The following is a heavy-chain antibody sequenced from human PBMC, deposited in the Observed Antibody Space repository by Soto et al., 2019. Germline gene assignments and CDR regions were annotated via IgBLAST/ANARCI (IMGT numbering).Heavy chain of an antibody. D-gene: IGHD6-13*01. Sequence: SETLSLTFTVSGGSIISSDHYWAWIRQPPGKGLEWLATIYYSGSIYYSPPLKSRATISVDSSKNQISLNLPSVTAADTALYYCARHRINRGSWYWVDPWGQGTLVTVSS. CDR1: GGSIISSDHY. V-gene: IGHV4-39*01. CDR2: IYYSGSI. CDR3: ARHRINRGSWYWVDP. J-gene: IGHJ5*02.